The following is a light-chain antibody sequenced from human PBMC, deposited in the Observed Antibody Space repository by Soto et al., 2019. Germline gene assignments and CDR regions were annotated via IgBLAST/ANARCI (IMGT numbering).Light chain of an antibody. CDR3: QQYNNWPPRGT. CDR2: GAS. Sequence: EIVMTQSPATLSVSPEERATLSCRASQSVSSNLAWYQQKPGQAPRLLIYGASTRATGIPARFSGSGSGTEFTLTISSLQSEDFAVYYCQQYNNWPPRGTFGQGTKLEIK. J-gene: IGKJ2*02. CDR1: QSVSSN. V-gene: IGKV3-15*01.